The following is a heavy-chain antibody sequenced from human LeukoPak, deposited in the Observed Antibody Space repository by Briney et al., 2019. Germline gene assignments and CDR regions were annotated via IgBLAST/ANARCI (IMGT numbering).Heavy chain of an antibody. CDR2: ISYDGSNK. D-gene: IGHD5-18*01. J-gene: IGHJ4*02. CDR1: GFTFSRYG. V-gene: IGHV3-30*18. CDR3: AKDAEYNYGYLAY. Sequence: QAGGSLRLSCAASGFTFSRYGMHWVRQAPGKGLEWVAVISYDGSNKYYADSVKGRFTISRDNSKNTLSLQMNSLRAEDTAVYFCAKDAEYNYGYLAYWGQGALVTVSS.